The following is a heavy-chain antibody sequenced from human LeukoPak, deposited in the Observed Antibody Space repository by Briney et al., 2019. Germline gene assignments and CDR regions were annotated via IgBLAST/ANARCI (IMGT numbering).Heavy chain of an antibody. J-gene: IGHJ4*02. V-gene: IGHV3-23*01. Sequence: GGSLRLSCAASGFTFSSYAMSWVRQAPGKGLEWVSAISGSGGSTYYADSVKGRFTISRDNSKNTLYLQMNSLRAEDTAVYYCAKGPHVLLWFGELLSDYWGQGTLVTVSS. CDR1: GFTFSSYA. CDR3: AKGPHVLLWFGELLSDY. D-gene: IGHD3-10*01. CDR2: ISGSGGST.